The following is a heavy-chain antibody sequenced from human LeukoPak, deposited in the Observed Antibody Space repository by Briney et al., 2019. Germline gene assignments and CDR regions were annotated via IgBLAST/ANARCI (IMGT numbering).Heavy chain of an antibody. Sequence: GGSLRLSCLASGFTFSTYTMSWVRQAPGKGLEWVSGISGSGGSTYYADPVKGRFTISRDNSKNTRYLQMNSLRAEDTAIYYCASSNYYESGIYYFPLDYWGQGTLVTVSS. CDR2: ISGSGGST. V-gene: IGHV3-23*01. J-gene: IGHJ4*02. CDR3: ASSNYYESGIYYFPLDY. CDR1: GFTFSTYT. D-gene: IGHD3-10*01.